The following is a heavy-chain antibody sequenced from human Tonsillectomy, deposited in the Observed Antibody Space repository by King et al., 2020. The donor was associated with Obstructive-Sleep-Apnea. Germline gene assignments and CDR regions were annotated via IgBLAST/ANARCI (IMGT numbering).Heavy chain of an antibody. D-gene: IGHD3-22*01. CDR3: ARLGGYDSSGLYYYYGMDV. Sequence: QLVQSGAEVKKPGESLKISCKGSGYRFTSYWIGWVRQMPGKGLEWMGIIYPGDSNTRYSPSFQGQVTISAAKSITTAYLQWSSLKASDTAMYYCARLGGYDSSGLYYYYGMDVWGQGTTVTVSS. CDR1: GYRFTSYW. CDR2: IYPGDSNT. J-gene: IGHJ6*02. V-gene: IGHV5-51*01.